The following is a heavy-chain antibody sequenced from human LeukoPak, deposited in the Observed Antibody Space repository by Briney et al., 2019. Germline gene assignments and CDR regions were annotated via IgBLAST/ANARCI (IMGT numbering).Heavy chain of an antibody. CDR2: IKQDGSEK. D-gene: IGHD6-6*01. Sequence: PGGSLRLSCAASGFTFSSYWMSWVRQAPGRGLEWVANIKQDGSEKYYVDSVKSRFTISRDNAKNSLNLHMNSLRAEDTAVYYCARVYSSSSGKAFDIWGQGTMVTVSS. CDR1: GFTFSSYW. CDR3: ARVYSSSSGKAFDI. V-gene: IGHV3-7*01. J-gene: IGHJ3*02.